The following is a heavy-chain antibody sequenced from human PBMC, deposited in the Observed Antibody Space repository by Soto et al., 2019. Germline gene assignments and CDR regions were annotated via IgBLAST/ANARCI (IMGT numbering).Heavy chain of an antibody. CDR3: ARDWYRDGYKGGYFDY. Sequence: PSETLSLTCTVSGFSISSGYCWGWVRQPPGKGLEWIGSMYQSGTTYYNPSLKSRVTISINTSKNQFSLKLTSVTAADTAVYYCARDWYRDGYKGGYFDYWGQGTLVTVYS. J-gene: IGHJ4*02. D-gene: IGHD1-26*01. V-gene: IGHV4-38-2*02. CDR2: MYQSGTT. CDR1: GFSISSGYC.